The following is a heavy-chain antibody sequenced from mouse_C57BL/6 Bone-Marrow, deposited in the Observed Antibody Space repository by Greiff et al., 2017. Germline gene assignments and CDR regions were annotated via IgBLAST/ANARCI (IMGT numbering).Heavy chain of an antibody. Sequence: VQLQQPGAELVKPGASVKLSCKASGYTFPSYWMHWVKQRPGQGLEWIGMIHPNSGSTNYNEKFKSKATLTVDKSSSTAYMQLSSLTSEDSAVYYCARRDGYYTPFAYWGQGTLVTGSA. CDR2: IHPNSGST. J-gene: IGHJ3*01. V-gene: IGHV1-64*01. D-gene: IGHD2-3*01. CDR3: ARRDGYYTPFAY. CDR1: GYTFPSYW.